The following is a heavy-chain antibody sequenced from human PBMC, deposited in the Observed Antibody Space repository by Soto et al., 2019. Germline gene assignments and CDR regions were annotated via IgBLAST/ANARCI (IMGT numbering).Heavy chain of an antibody. Sequence: GSLRLSCAASGFTFSSYPMTWVRQAPGKGLQWVSSISPGSSGKYYADYVKGRFTISRDNSKNTLSVQMDSLRAEDTALYYCARRIGNSGLDYCGQRILVTVSS. J-gene: IGHJ4*02. CDR1: GFTFSSYP. V-gene: IGHV3-23*03. CDR3: ARRIGNSGLDY. D-gene: IGHD1-1*01. CDR2: ISPGSSGK.